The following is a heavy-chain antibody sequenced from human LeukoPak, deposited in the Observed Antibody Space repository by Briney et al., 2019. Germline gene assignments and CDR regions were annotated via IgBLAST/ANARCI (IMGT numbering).Heavy chain of an antibody. V-gene: IGHV3-30-3*01. CDR3: GGAFPGDSGSYCGDY. Sequence: GGSLRLSCAASGFTFSSYAMHWVRQAPGKGLEWVAVISYDGSNKYYADSVKGRFTISRDNSKNTLYLQMNSLRAEDTAVYYCGGAFPGDSGSYCGDYGGQGTLVTVSS. D-gene: IGHD3-10*01. CDR2: ISYDGSNK. J-gene: IGHJ4*02. CDR1: GFTFSSYA.